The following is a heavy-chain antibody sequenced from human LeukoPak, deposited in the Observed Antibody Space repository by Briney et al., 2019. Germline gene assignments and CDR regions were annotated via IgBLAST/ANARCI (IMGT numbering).Heavy chain of an antibody. CDR1: GYTFTGYY. V-gene: IGHV1-2*02. CDR3: GRDRNYQDSSGRPGY. D-gene: IGHD3-22*01. J-gene: IGHJ4*02. Sequence: ASVKVSCKASGYTFTGYYMHWVRQAPGQGLEWMGWINPNSGGTNYAQKFQGRITMTRDTSISTAYMELSRLRSDDTAVYYWGRDRNYQDSSGRPGYWGQGTLVTVPS. CDR2: INPNSGGT.